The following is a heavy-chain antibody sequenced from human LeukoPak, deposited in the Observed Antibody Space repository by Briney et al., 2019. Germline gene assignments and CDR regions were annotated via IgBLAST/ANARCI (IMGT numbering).Heavy chain of an antibody. CDR2: IYTSGST. V-gene: IGHV4-61*02. CDR3: ARVSEWELLRPNYYFDY. D-gene: IGHD1-26*01. J-gene: IGHJ4*02. Sequence: SQTLSLTCTVSGGSISSGSYYWSWIRQPAGKGLEWIGRIYTSGSTNYNPSLKSRVTISVDTSKNQFSLKLSSVTAADTAVYYCARVSEWELLRPNYYFDYWGLGTLVTVSS. CDR1: GGSISSGSYY.